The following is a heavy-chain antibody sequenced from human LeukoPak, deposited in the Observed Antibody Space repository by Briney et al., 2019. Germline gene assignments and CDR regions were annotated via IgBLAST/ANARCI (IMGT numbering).Heavy chain of an antibody. CDR3: ARVTHTELSTWFDP. CDR1: GGTFNSYA. D-gene: IGHD5-18*01. Sequence: SVKVSCKASGGTFNSYAINWVRQAPGQGLEWMGGIIPIFGSSNYAQKFQGRVTITADESTTTAYMELSSLRSEDTAVYYCARVTHTELSTWFDPWGQGTLVTVSS. J-gene: IGHJ5*02. CDR2: IIPIFGSS. V-gene: IGHV1-69*13.